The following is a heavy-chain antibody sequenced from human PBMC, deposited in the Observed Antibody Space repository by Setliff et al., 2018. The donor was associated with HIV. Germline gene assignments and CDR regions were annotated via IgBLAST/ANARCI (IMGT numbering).Heavy chain of an antibody. CDR3: TRELNGHTSSHYYFGLDV. CDR2: IGTGGDT. CDR1: GFAFSDYD. D-gene: IGHD6-6*01. Sequence: HPGGSLRLSCATSGFAFSDYDFHWVRQVTGEGLEWVSAIGTGGDTYYADSVKGRFTISRESAKNSLYLQMNNVRAGDTAVYYCTRELNGHTSSHYYFGLDVWGQGTTVTVSS. J-gene: IGHJ6*02. V-gene: IGHV3-13*01.